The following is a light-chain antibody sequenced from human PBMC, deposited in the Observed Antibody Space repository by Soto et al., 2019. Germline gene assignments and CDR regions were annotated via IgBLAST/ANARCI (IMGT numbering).Light chain of an antibody. J-gene: IGLJ1*01. CDR1: SSDVGGYKY. CDR3: SSYAGSNTDYV. V-gene: IGLV2-8*01. CDR2: EVS. Sequence: QSVLTQPPSASGSPGQSVTISCTGTSSDVGGYKYVSWYQRHPGKAPKLMIYEVSKRPSGVPDRFSGSKSGNTASLTVSGLQAEDEADYYCSSYAGSNTDYVFGTGTKVTVL.